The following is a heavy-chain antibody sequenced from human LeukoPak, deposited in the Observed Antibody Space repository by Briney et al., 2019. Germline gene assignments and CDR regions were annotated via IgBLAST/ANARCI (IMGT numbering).Heavy chain of an antibody. CDR1: GYTFTGYY. Sequence: GASVKVSCKASGYTFTGYYMHWVRQAPGQGLEWMGWINPNSGGTNYAQKFQGRVTMTRDTSISTAYMELSSLRSDDTAVYYCAKGSNRKLRYFDWSTRDYYMDVWGKGTTVTVSS. CDR2: INPNSGGT. D-gene: IGHD3-9*01. J-gene: IGHJ6*03. V-gene: IGHV1-2*02. CDR3: AKGSNRKLRYFDWSTRDYYMDV.